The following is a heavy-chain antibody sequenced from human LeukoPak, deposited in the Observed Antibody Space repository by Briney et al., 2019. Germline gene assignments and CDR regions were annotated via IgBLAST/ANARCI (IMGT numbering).Heavy chain of an antibody. CDR3: AREDTYSSGWYGWFDP. CDR2: IIPIFGTA. Sequence: SVKVSCKASGGTFSSYAIIWVRQAPGQGLEWMGGIIPIFGTANYAQKFQGRVTITTDESTSTAYMELSSLRSEDTAVYYCAREDTYSSGWYGWFDPWGQGTLVTVSS. D-gene: IGHD6-19*01. J-gene: IGHJ5*02. V-gene: IGHV1-69*05. CDR1: GGTFSSYA.